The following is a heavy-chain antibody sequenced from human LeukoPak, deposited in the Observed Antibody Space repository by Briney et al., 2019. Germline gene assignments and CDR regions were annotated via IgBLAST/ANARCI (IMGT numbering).Heavy chain of an antibody. D-gene: IGHD2-15*01. CDR1: GGSISSNNYY. J-gene: IGHJ5*02. CDR2: IYYSGYA. Sequence: SETLSLTCTVSGGSISSNNYYWGWIRQPPGKGLEWIGSIYYSGYAYYNPSLKSRVTISVDTSKNQFSLKLSSVTAADTAVYYCAGGGVVVYNWFDPWGQGTLVTVSS. CDR3: AGGGVVVYNWFDP. V-gene: IGHV4-39*07.